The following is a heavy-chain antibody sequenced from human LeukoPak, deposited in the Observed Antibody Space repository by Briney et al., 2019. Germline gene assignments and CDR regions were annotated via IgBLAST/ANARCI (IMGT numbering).Heavy chain of an antibody. J-gene: IGHJ5*02. V-gene: IGHV1-8*01. D-gene: IGHD6-6*01. CDR3: ARARSIAARPTRYSWFDP. CDR1: GYTFTSYD. CDR2: MNPNSGNT. Sequence: ASVKVSCKASGYTFTSYDINWVRQATGQGLERMGWMNPNSGNTGYAQKFQGRVTMTRNTSISTAYMELSSLRSEDTAVYYCARARSIAARPTRYSWFDPWGQGTLVTVSS.